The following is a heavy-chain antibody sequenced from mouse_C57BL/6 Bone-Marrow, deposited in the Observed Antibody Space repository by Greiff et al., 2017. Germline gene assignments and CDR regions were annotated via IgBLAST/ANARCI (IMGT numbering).Heavy chain of an antibody. CDR1: GFNIKDDY. CDR3: TTAYPAWFAD. J-gene: IGHJ3*01. Sequence: VQLKESGAELVRPGASVKLSCTASGFNIKDDYMHWVKQRPEQGLEWIGWIDPENGDTEYASKFQGKATITADTSSNTAYLQLSSLTSEDTAVYYCTTAYPAWFADWGQGTLVTVSA. D-gene: IGHD6-5*01. V-gene: IGHV14-4*01. CDR2: IDPENGDT.